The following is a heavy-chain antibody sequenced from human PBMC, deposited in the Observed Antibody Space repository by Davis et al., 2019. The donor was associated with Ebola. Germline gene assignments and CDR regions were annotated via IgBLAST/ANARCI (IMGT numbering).Heavy chain of an antibody. CDR1: GGSISSSNW. J-gene: IGHJ6*02. D-gene: IGHD3-3*01. CDR3: ARGVEYYDFWSGYYSYYYYGMDV. Sequence: SETLSLTCAVSGGSISSSNWWSWVRQPPGKGLEWIGEIYHSGSTNYNPSLKSRVTISVDKSKNQFSLKLSSVTAADTAVYYCARGVEYYDFWSGYYSYYYYGMDVWGQGTTVTVSS. CDR2: IYHSGST. V-gene: IGHV4-4*02.